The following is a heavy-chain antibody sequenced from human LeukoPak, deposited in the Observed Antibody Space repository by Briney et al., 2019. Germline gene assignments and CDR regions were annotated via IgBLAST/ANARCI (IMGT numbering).Heavy chain of an antibody. D-gene: IGHD1-26*01. Sequence: PGGSLRLSCTASGFTVSSNYMSWVRQAPGKGLGWVSVIYSGGSAYYADSVKGRFTISRDNSKNTLYLQMNSLRAEDTAVYYCAREGWDKAFDIWGQGTMVTVSS. CDR2: IYSGGSA. CDR1: GFTVSSNY. CDR3: AREGWDKAFDI. V-gene: IGHV3-66*02. J-gene: IGHJ3*02.